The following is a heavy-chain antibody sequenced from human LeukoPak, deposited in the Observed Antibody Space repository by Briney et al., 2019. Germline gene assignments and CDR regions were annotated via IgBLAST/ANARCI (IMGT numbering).Heavy chain of an antibody. CDR1: GFTFSSYA. V-gene: IGHV3-23*01. CDR3: AKTEFGEPFDY. Sequence: GGSLRLSCAASGFTFSSYAMSWVRQAPGRGLEWVSAISGSGGSTYYADSVKSRFTISRDNSKNTLFLQMNSLRAEDTAVYFCAKTEFGEPFDYWGQGTLVTVSS. D-gene: IGHD3-16*01. J-gene: IGHJ4*02. CDR2: ISGSGGST.